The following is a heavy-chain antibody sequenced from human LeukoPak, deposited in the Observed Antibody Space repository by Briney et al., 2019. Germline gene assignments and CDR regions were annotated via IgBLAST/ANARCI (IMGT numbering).Heavy chain of an antibody. V-gene: IGHV3-74*01. J-gene: IGHJ4*02. CDR3: AKKTSEYGDASSPDY. D-gene: IGHD4-17*01. CDR1: GFIFSDHW. Sequence: GGSLRLSCAASGFIFSDHWMHWVRQAPGKGLVWLSRINNDGSSTIYADSVKGRFTFSRDNAENTLFLEMSSLRAEDTAVYYCAKKTSEYGDASSPDYWGQGTLVTVSS. CDR2: INNDGSST.